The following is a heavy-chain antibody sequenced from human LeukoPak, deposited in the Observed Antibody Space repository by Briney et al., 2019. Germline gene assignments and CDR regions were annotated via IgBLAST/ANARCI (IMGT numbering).Heavy chain of an antibody. Sequence: GGSLRLSCAASGFTFSSYSMNWVRQAPGKGLEWVSSISSSSSYIYYADSVKGRFTISRDNAKNSLYLQMNSLRAEDMALYYCAKDVSVAGTGIDYWGQGTLVTVSS. V-gene: IGHV3-21*04. CDR3: AKDVSVAGTGIDY. D-gene: IGHD6-19*01. J-gene: IGHJ4*02. CDR1: GFTFSSYS. CDR2: ISSSSSYI.